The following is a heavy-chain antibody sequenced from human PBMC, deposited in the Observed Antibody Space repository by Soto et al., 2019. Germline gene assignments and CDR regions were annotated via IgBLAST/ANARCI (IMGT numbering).Heavy chain of an antibody. CDR3: VKTSHGDFDY. Sequence: GGSLRLSCSASGFTFSSYAMHWVRQAPGKGLEYASAISSNGGSTYYADSVKGRFTISRDNSKNTLYLQMSSLRAEDTAVYYCVKTSHGDFDYWGQGTLVTVSS. J-gene: IGHJ4*02. V-gene: IGHV3-64D*06. D-gene: IGHD2-2*01. CDR2: ISSNGGST. CDR1: GFTFSSYA.